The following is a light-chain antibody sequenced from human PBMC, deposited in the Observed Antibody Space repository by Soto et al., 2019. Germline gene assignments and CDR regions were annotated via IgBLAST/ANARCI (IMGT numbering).Light chain of an antibody. J-gene: IGKJ2*01. CDR2: AAS. V-gene: IGKV3-15*01. Sequence: EIVMTQSPATLSVSPGERATLSCRASQNVRSNLAWYQQKPGQAPRLLIYAASTRATGIPARFSGSGSGTEFTLTISSLQSEDFVVYYCQQYNNWPPYTFGQGTKLEIK. CDR1: QNVRSN. CDR3: QQYNNWPPYT.